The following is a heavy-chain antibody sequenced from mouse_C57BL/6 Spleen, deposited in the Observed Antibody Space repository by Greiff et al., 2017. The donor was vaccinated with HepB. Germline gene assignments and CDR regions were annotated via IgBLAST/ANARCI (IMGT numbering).Heavy chain of an antibody. D-gene: IGHD1-1*01. CDR2: INPYNGGT. Sequence: EVQLQQSGPVLVKPGASVKMSCKASGYTFTDYYMNWVKQSHGKSLEWIGVINPYNGGTSYNQKFKGKATLTVDKSSSTAYMELNSLTSEDSAVYYCARSGNYYGSHWYFDVWGTGTTVTVAS. CDR3: ARSGNYYGSHWYFDV. J-gene: IGHJ1*03. V-gene: IGHV1-19*01. CDR1: GYTFTDYY.